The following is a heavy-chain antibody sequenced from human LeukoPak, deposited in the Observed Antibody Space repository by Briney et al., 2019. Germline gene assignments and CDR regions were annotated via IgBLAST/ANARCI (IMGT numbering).Heavy chain of an antibody. J-gene: IGHJ5*02. CDR1: GFTFSSYG. CDR2: ISYDGSNK. CDR3: AKGYYADYGDL. Sequence: GGSLRLSCAASGFTFSSYGMHWVRQAPGKGLEWVAVISYDGSNKYYADSVKGRFTISRDNPKNTLYLQMNSLRVEDTAVYYCAKGYYADYGDLWGQGTLVTVSS. D-gene: IGHD4-17*01. V-gene: IGHV3-30*18.